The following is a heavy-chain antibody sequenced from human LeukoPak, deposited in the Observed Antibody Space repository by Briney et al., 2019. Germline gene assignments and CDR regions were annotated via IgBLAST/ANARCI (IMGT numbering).Heavy chain of an antibody. D-gene: IGHD3-9*01. CDR3: AREGMYDILTGYYMVNAFDI. V-gene: IGHV1-18*01. Sequence: ASVKVSCKASGYTFTSYGISWVRQAPGQGLERMGWISAYNGNTNYAQKLQGRVTMTTDTSTSTAYMELRSLRSDDTAVYYCAREGMYDILTGYYMVNAFDIWGQGTMVTVSS. CDR1: GYTFTSYG. CDR2: ISAYNGNT. J-gene: IGHJ3*02.